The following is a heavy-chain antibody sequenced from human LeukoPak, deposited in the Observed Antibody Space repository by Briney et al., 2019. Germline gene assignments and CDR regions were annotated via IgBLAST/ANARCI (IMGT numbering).Heavy chain of an antibody. CDR2: MNPNSGNT. D-gene: IGHD3-3*01. CDR3: ARGPYYDFWSGNMGGNDY. V-gene: IGHV1-8*01. Sequence: GASVKVSCKASGYTFTSYDINWVRQATGQGLEWMGWMNPNSGNTGYAQKFQGRVTMTRNTSISTAYMELSSLRSEDTAVYYCARGPYYDFWSGNMGGNDYWGQGTLVTVSS. CDR1: GYTFTSYD. J-gene: IGHJ4*02.